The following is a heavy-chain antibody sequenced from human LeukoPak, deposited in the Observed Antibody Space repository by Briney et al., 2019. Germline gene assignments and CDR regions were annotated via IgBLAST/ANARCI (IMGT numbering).Heavy chain of an antibody. CDR3: ARSGDGNWFDP. D-gene: IGHD1-14*01. CDR1: GYTFSNFG. CDR2: ISAYNGAT. J-gene: IGHJ5*02. V-gene: IGHV1-18*04. Sequence: GGSVKDSCKCSGYTFSNFGVGWVRQAPGQGLEWMGWISAYNGATNYAQKVQGRVTMTTDTSTSTAYMELRSLRSDDTAVYYCARSGDGNWFDPWGQGTLVSVSS.